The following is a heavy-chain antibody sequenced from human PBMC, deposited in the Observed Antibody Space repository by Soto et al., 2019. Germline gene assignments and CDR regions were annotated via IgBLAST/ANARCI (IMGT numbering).Heavy chain of an antibody. CDR3: AKDLGLGVIAGYPHDC. CDR1: GLTFNNYA. J-gene: IGHJ4*02. D-gene: IGHD3-9*01. CDR2: ISVSGANT. Sequence: WGSLGVSCAASGLTFNNYAMSWVRQAPGKGLEWVSTISVSGANTYYADSVKGRFTISRDDSKNTLYLQMNSLGAEDTAVYYCAKDLGLGVIAGYPHDCWGQGTLVTVSS. V-gene: IGHV3-23*01.